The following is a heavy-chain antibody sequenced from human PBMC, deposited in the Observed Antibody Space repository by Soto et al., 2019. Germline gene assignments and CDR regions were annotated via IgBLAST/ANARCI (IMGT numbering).Heavy chain of an antibody. CDR1: GFTFSSYA. D-gene: IGHD2-2*01. Sequence: EVQLLESGGGLVQPGGSLRLSCSASGFTFSSYAMSWVRQAPGKGLEWVSAISGSGGSTYYADSVKGRFTISRDNSKNTLYLQMNSLRAEDTAVYYCSKARGVVLYYYGMDVWGQRTTVTVSS. J-gene: IGHJ6*02. CDR2: ISGSGGST. V-gene: IGHV3-23*01. CDR3: SKARGVVLYYYGMDV.